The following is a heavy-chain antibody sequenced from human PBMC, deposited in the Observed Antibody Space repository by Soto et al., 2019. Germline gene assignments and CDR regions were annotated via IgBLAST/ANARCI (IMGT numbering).Heavy chain of an antibody. Sequence: EVQLVESGGGLVQSGGSLRLSCAASGFTFSSYWMSWVRQAPGKGLEWVANIKQDGSEKYYVDSVKGRFTISRDNARNSLYMQMNSRRGEDTAVYYCARDRDYTYGYDLYYYGMDVWGQGTTVTVSS. CDR3: ARDRDYTYGYDLYYYGMDV. D-gene: IGHD5-18*01. J-gene: IGHJ6*02. V-gene: IGHV3-7*01. CDR1: GFTFSSYW. CDR2: IKQDGSEK.